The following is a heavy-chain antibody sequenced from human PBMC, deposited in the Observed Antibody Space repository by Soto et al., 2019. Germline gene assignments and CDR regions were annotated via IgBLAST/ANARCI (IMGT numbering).Heavy chain of an antibody. CDR1: GGSFSGYY. CDR3: ARHVLRFLDLDY. J-gene: IGHJ4*02. CDR2: INHSGST. Sequence: ETLSLTCAVYGGSFSGYYWSWIRQPPGKGLEWIGEINHSGSTNYNPSLKSRVTISVDTSKNQFSLKLSSVTAADTAVYYCARHVLRFLDLDYWGQGTLVTVSS. V-gene: IGHV4-34*01. D-gene: IGHD3-3*01.